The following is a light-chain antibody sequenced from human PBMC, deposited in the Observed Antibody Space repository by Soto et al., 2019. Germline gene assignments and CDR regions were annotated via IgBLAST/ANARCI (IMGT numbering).Light chain of an antibody. CDR2: GAS. Sequence: EIVLTQSPATLSLSPGERATLSCRASQSISSYLAWHQQKPGQAPRLLIYGASSTATGIPDRFSGSGSGTDFTLTISRLEPEDFAVYYCQQYGSSPRTFGQGTKVDNK. V-gene: IGKV3-20*01. J-gene: IGKJ1*01. CDR3: QQYGSSPRT. CDR1: QSISSY.